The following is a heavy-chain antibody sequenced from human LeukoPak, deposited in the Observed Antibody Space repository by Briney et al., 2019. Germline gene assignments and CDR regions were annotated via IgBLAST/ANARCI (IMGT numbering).Heavy chain of an antibody. Sequence: GGSLRLSCAASGFTFSSYAMHWVRQAPGKGLEWVAVISYDGSNKYYADSVKGRSTISRDNSKNTLYLQMNSLRAEDTAVYYCARDQRTYYYDSSGFPFNYWGQGTLVTVSS. V-gene: IGHV3-30-3*01. CDR1: GFTFSSYA. CDR2: ISYDGSNK. CDR3: ARDQRTYYYDSSGFPFNY. J-gene: IGHJ4*02. D-gene: IGHD3-22*01.